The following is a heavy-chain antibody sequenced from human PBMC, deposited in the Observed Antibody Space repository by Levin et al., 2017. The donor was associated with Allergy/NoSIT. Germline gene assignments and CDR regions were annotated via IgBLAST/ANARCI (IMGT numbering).Heavy chain of an antibody. CDR3: AKDKTHHCSGGSCYPYYFDY. V-gene: IGHV3-9*01. D-gene: IGHD2-15*01. CDR1: GFTFDDYA. Sequence: LSLTCAASGFTFDDYAMHWVRQAPGKGLEWVSGISWNSGSIGYADSVKGRFTISRDNAKNSLYLQMNSLRAEDTALYYCAKDKTHHCSGGSCYPYYFDYWGQGTLVTVSS. J-gene: IGHJ4*02. CDR2: ISWNSGSI.